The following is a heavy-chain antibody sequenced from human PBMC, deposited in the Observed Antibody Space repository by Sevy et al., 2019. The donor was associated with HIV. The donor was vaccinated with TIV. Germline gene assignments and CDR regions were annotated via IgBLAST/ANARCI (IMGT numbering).Heavy chain of an antibody. J-gene: IGHJ4*02. CDR1: GFSFSSYW. CDR2: IKQDEREK. V-gene: IGHV3-7*04. Sequence: QLGGSLRLSCAASGFSFSSYWMHWVRQAPGKGLEWVANIKQDEREKYYVASVKGRFTISGDNAKNSVYLQMNSLRPEDTAIYYCARGNSGSFDYWGQGTLVTVSS. D-gene: IGHD3-22*01. CDR3: ARGNSGSFDY.